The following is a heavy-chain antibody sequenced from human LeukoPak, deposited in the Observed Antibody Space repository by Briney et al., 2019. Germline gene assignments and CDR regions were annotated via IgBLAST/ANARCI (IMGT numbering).Heavy chain of an antibody. D-gene: IGHD6-19*01. CDR2: IGSGGGTI. CDR3: ARTGIAVASFDY. CDR1: GFTFSSYE. J-gene: IGHJ4*02. V-gene: IGHV3-48*03. Sequence: GGSLRLSCAASGFTFSSYEMNWVRQAPGKGLEWISYIGSGGGTIYYADSVKGRFTISRDNAKNSLYLQMNSLRAEDTAVYYCARTGIAVASFDYWGQGTLVTVSS.